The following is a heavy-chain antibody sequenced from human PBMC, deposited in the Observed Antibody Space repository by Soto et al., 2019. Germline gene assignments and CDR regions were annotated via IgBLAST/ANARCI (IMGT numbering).Heavy chain of an antibody. V-gene: IGHV3-23*01. CDR1: VFTFIIYA. Sequence: PWLSXRLSGSDSVFTFIIYAIIWFRHTPGKGLEWVSAISGSGGSTYYADSVNGRFTISRYNSKNTLYLQMNSLRVDDTAVYYCAKASAGKTAFEYSGKGTLV. CDR3: AKASAGKTAFEY. CDR2: ISGSGGST. D-gene: IGHD2-15*01. J-gene: IGHJ4*02.